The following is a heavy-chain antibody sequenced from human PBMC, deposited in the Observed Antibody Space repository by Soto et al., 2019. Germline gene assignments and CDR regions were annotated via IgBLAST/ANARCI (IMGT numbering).Heavy chain of an antibody. V-gene: IGHV3-30*18. J-gene: IGHJ4*02. CDR1: GFTFSSYG. D-gene: IGHD3-10*01. Sequence: QVQLVGSGGGVVQPGRSLRLSCAASGFTFSSYGMHWVRQAPGKGLEWVAVISYDGSNKYYADSVKGRFTISRDNSKNTLYLQMNSLRAEDTAVYYCAKVQLTTLWLGEPLDYWGQGTLVTVSS. CDR2: ISYDGSNK. CDR3: AKVQLTTLWLGEPLDY.